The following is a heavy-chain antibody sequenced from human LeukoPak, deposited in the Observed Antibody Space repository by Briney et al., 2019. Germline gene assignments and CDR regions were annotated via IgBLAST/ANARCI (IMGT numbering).Heavy chain of an antibody. V-gene: IGHV3-23*01. D-gene: IGHD2-2*01. J-gene: IGHJ3*02. Sequence: PGGSLRLSCAASGFTFSSFPMSWVRQAPGKGLEWVSGISHSGGTTDYADSVKGRFTISRDNSKNTLYLQMNSLRAEDTAVYYCARDLPLGYCSSTSCLMGAFDIWGQGTMVTVSS. CDR1: GFTFSSFP. CDR3: ARDLPLGYCSSTSCLMGAFDI. CDR2: ISHSGGTT.